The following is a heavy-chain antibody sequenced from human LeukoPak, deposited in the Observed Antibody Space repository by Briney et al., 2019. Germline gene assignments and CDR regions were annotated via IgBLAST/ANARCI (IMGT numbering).Heavy chain of an antibody. D-gene: IGHD6-13*01. CDR2: FYYSGSS. J-gene: IGHJ3*02. Sequence: KPSETLSLTCTVSGGSISRYYWSWIRQPPGKGLEWIGYFYYSGSSNYNPSLKSRVTISGDTSKNQFSLKLSSVTAADTAIYYCARVSPAVGAFDIWGRGTMVTVSS. CDR3: ARVSPAVGAFDI. CDR1: GGSISRYY. V-gene: IGHV4-59*01.